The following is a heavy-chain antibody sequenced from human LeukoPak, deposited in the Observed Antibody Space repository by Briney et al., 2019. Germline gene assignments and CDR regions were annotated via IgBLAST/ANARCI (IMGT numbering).Heavy chain of an antibody. CDR3: ATTFWSGYLSYFDY. J-gene: IGHJ4*02. CDR1: GFIFSSYG. Sequence: PGGSLRLSCAASGFIFSSYGMHWVRQAPGKGLEWVAFIRYDGSKKYYADSVKGRFTISRDNSKNTVSLQMDSLRADDTAAYYCATTFWSGYLSYFDYWGQGTLVTVSS. CDR2: IRYDGSKK. D-gene: IGHD3-3*01. V-gene: IGHV3-30*02.